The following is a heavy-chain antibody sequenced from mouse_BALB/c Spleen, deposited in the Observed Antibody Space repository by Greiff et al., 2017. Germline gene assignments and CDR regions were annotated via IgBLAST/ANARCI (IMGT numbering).Heavy chain of an antibody. CDR1: GYTFTSYW. CDR3: TREGLPNY. D-gene: IGHD2-4*01. Sequence: VQLQQPGAELVRPGASVKLSCKASGYTFTSYWINWVKQRPGQGLEWIGNIYPSDSYTNYNQKFKDKATLTVDKSSSTAYMQLSSPTSEDSAVYYCTREGLPNYWGQGTTLTVSS. J-gene: IGHJ2*01. CDR2: IYPSDSYT. V-gene: IGHV1-69*02.